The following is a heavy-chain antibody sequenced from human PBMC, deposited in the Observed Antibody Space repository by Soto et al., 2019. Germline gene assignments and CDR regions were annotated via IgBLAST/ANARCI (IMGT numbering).Heavy chain of an antibody. CDR2: INHSEST. CDR3: ARRELEGPIDD. CDR1: GGSFTGYY. V-gene: IGHV4-34*01. D-gene: IGHD1-26*01. J-gene: IGHJ4*02. Sequence: PSETLSLTCAVYGGSFTGYYWTWVRQPPGKGLEWIAEINHSESTNYNPSLKSRVTILVDKSKNQFSLKLSSVTAVDTAVYYCARRELEGPIDDWGQGTLVTVSS.